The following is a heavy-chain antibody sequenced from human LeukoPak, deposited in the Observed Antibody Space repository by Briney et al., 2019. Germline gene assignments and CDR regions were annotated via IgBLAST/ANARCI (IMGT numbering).Heavy chain of an antibody. D-gene: IGHD3-10*01. CDR2: IYHSGST. V-gene: IGHV4-4*02. J-gene: IGHJ4*02. CDR3: ARVAGGYYGSGSYYYDY. CDR1: GGSISSSNW. Sequence: SETLSLTCAVSGGSISSSNWWSWVRQPPGKGLEWIGEIYHSGSTNYNPSLKSRVTISVDKSKNQFSLKLSSVTAADTAVYYCARVAGGYYGSGSYYYDYWGQGTLVTVSS.